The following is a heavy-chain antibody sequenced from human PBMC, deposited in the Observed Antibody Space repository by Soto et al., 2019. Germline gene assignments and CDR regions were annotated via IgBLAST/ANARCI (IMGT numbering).Heavy chain of an antibody. CDR2: IIPIFGTA. V-gene: IGHV1-69*01. CDR3: ARVSYYYASSGYYFEDAFDI. CDR1: GGTFSSYA. D-gene: IGHD3-22*01. Sequence: QVQLVQSGAEVKKPGSSVKVSCKASGGTFSSYAISWVRQAPGQGLEWMGGIIPIFGTANYAQKFQGRVTSTADESTSTAYMELSSLRSEDTAVYYCARVSYYYASSGYYFEDAFDIWGQGTMVTVSS. J-gene: IGHJ3*02.